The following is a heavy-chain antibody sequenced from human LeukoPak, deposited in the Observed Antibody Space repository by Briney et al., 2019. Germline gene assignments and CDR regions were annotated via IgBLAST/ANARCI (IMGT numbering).Heavy chain of an antibody. V-gene: IGHV5-51*01. D-gene: IGHD5-18*01. J-gene: IGHJ4*02. CDR1: GYRFNNYW. CDR3: ARQGYTYAPFDY. Sequence: GESLKISCKGSGYRFNNYWIGWVRQMPGKGLEWMGIIYPGDSDTRYSPSFQGQVTISADRSISTAYLQWSSLKASDTAMYYRARQGYTYAPFDYWGQGTLVTVSS. CDR2: IYPGDSDT.